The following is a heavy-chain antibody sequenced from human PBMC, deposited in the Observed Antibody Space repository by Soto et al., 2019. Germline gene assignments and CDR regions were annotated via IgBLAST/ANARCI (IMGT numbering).Heavy chain of an antibody. CDR3: ARLEFCSGGSCYKVDY. CDR2: IYSGGST. CDR1: GFTVSSNY. J-gene: IGHJ4*02. D-gene: IGHD2-15*01. V-gene: IGHV3-66*04. Sequence: EVQLVESGGGLVQPGGSLRLSCAASGFTVSSNYMSWVRQAPGKGLEWVSVIYSGGSTYYADSVKGRFTISRDNSKNSLYLQMNSLRAEDTAVYYCARLEFCSGGSCYKVDYWGQGTLVTVSS.